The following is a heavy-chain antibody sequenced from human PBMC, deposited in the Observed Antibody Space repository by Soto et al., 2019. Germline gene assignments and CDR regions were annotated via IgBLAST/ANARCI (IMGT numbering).Heavy chain of an antibody. V-gene: IGHV3-48*03. J-gene: IGHJ5*02. CDR3: ARDLLTGLRGGPWFDP. CDR2: ISSSGSTI. D-gene: IGHD3-10*01. CDR1: GFTFSSYE. Sequence: EVQLVESGGGLVQPGGSLRLSCAASGFTFSSYEMNWVRQAPGKGLEWVSYISSSGSTIYYADSVKGRFTISRDNAKNSLYLQMNSLRAEDTAVYYCARDLLTGLRGGPWFDPWGQGTLVTVSP.